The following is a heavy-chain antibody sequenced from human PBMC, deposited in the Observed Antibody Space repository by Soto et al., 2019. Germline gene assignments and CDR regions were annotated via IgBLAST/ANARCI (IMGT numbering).Heavy chain of an antibody. D-gene: IGHD2-15*01. CDR2: TYYRSKWYN. CDR3: AREPVLAAPGYYYYYGMDV. Sequence: PSQTLSLTCAISGDSVSSNSAAWNWIRQSPSRGLEWLGRTYYRSKWYNDYAVSVKSRITINPDTSKNQFSLQLNSVTPEDTAVYYCAREPVLAAPGYYYYYGMDVWGQGTKVTVSS. J-gene: IGHJ6*02. CDR1: GDSVSSNSAA. V-gene: IGHV6-1*01.